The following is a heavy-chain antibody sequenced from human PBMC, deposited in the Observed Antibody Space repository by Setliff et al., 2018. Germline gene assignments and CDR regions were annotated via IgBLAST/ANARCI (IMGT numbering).Heavy chain of an antibody. V-gene: IGHV4-34*01. D-gene: IGHD5-12*01. CDR1: GGSFSGYY. Sequence: SETLSLPCAVYGGSFSGYYWSWIRQPPGEGLEWIGEINHSGSTNYNPSLKSRVTISVDTSKDQFSLKLSSVTAADTAVYYCARGGYSRGPPVYYFDYWGQGTLVTVSS. CDR3: ARGGYSRGPPVYYFDY. J-gene: IGHJ4*02. CDR2: INHSGST.